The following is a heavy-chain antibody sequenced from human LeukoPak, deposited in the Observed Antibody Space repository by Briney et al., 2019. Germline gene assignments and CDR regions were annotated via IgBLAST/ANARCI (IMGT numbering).Heavy chain of an antibody. Sequence: GASVKVSCKASGYTFTSYDSNWVRQATGQGLEWMGWMNPNSGNTGYAQKFQGRVTMTRNTSISTAYMELSSLKSEDTAVYYCARGTRIAAAGTEKYYFDYWGQGPLVTVSS. V-gene: IGHV1-8*01. D-gene: IGHD6-13*01. J-gene: IGHJ4*02. CDR1: GYTFTSYD. CDR2: MNPNSGNT. CDR3: ARGTRIAAAGTEKYYFDY.